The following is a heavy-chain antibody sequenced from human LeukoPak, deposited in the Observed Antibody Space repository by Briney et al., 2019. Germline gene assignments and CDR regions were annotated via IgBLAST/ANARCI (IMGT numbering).Heavy chain of an antibody. J-gene: IGHJ4*02. CDR1: GYTFTSYG. CDR3: ARTTYYYDSSGYCLFDY. CDR2: ISAYNGNT. Sequence: ASVKVSCKASGYTFTSYGISWVRQAPGQGLEWMGWISAYNGNTNYAQKLQGRVTMTTDTSTSTAYMELRSLRSDDTAVYYCARTTYYYDSSGYCLFDYWGQGTLVTVSS. V-gene: IGHV1-18*01. D-gene: IGHD3-22*01.